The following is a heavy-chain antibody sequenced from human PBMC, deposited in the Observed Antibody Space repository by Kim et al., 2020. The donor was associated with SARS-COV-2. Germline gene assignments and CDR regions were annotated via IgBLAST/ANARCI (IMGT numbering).Heavy chain of an antibody. V-gene: IGHV1-46*01. CDR3: ARRITMIRGGNWFDP. Sequence: ASVKVSCKASGYTFTSYYMHWVRQAPGQGLEWMGIINPIGGTTTYAQKFQGRFTMTSDTSTSTVYMELSSLTSEDTAVYYCARRITMIRGGNWFDPWGQGTLVTVSS. D-gene: IGHD3-10*01. CDR2: INPIGGTT. J-gene: IGHJ5*02. CDR1: GYTFTSYY.